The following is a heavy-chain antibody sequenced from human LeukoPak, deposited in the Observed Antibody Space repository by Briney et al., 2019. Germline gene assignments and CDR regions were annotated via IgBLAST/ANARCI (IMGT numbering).Heavy chain of an antibody. J-gene: IGHJ6*03. Sequence: GGSLRLSCAASGFTFSGSAMHWVRQASGKGLEWVGRIRSKANSYATAYAASVKGRFTISRDDSKNTAYLQMNSLKTEDTAVYYCTRHAPMSLIYGSGSLWLSYYMDVWGKGTTVTISS. CDR1: GFTFSGSA. V-gene: IGHV3-73*01. CDR3: TRHAPMSLIYGSGSLWLSYYMDV. D-gene: IGHD3-10*01. CDR2: IRSKANSYAT.